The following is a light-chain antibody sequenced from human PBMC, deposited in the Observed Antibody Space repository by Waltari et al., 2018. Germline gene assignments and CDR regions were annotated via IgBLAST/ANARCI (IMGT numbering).Light chain of an antibody. CDR2: KDS. Sequence: SYELTQPPSVSVSPGQTARIPCSGDALPQQSADWYPQKAGQAPVRVMSKDSERPSGIPERFSGSTSGTTVTLIISGVQAEDEADYYCQSTDINGLYVVFGAGTKLTVL. CDR1: ALPQQS. V-gene: IGLV3-25*03. CDR3: QSTDINGLYVV. J-gene: IGLJ2*01.